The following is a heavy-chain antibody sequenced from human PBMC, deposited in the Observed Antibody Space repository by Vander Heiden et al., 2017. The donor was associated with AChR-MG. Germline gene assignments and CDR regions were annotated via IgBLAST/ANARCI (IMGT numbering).Heavy chain of an antibody. V-gene: IGHV4-34*02. J-gene: IGHJ6*02. CDR1: GGTLSVYY. CDR3: ARDDGPYGMDV. D-gene: IGHD3-3*01. CDR2: IDHSGST. Sequence: QVKLQQWGAGLLKRSETMSLTCAVYGGTLSVYYWSLIRQPPGKGLEWFGEIDHSGSTNYYPSLKSRVTMSVDTSKNQFSLKVRSVTAADTAIYYCARDDGPYGMDVWGQGTTVTVSS.